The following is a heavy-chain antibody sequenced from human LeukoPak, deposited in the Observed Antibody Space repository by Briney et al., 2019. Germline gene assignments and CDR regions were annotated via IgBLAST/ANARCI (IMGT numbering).Heavy chain of an antibody. CDR3: ARDSYGSGDY. D-gene: IGHD5-18*01. J-gene: IGHJ4*02. CDR1: GASISSSTDY. CDR2: IYYSGST. V-gene: IGHV4-61*01. Sequence: SETLSLTCTVSGASISSSTDYWSWIRQPPGKGLEWIGYIYYSGSTNYNPSLKSRVTISVDTSKNQFSLKLSSVTAADTAVYYCARDSYGSGDYWGQGTLVTVSS.